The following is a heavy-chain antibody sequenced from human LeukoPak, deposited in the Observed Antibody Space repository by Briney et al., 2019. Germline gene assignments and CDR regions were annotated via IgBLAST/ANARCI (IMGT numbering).Heavy chain of an antibody. D-gene: IGHD7-27*01. CDR3: ARGPPNWGYDY. V-gene: IGHV1-8*01. CDR2: MSPNSGDT. Sequence: WVSVKVSCKASGYTFTSYDFNWVRQATGQRPEWMGWMSPNSGDTGYAQKFQDRVTMTRNTSISTAYMELSSLRSDDTAVYYCARGPPNWGYDYWGPGTLVTVSS. J-gene: IGHJ4*02. CDR1: GYTFTSYD.